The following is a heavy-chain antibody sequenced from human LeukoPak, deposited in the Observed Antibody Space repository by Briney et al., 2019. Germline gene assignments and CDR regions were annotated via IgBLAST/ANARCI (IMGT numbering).Heavy chain of an antibody. CDR1: GTTISSSHNY. Sequence: PSETLTLTCTVSGTTISSSHNYWGWIRQPPGKGPEWIVSIFYNGGTYHNPSLKSRVTISVDASKNQFSLKLSSVTAADTAVYYCAVPQYSSGFNVDYWGQGTVTTVSS. CDR2: IFYNGGT. J-gene: IGHJ4*02. CDR3: AVPQYSSGFNVDY. V-gene: IGHV4-39*01. D-gene: IGHD6-19*01.